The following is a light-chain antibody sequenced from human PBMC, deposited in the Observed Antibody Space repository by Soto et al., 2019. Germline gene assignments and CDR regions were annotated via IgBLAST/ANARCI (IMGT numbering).Light chain of an antibody. CDR2: DAS. J-gene: IGKJ4*01. V-gene: IGKV3-11*01. CDR3: KQRSIWPLT. Sequence: EVLLTQSPATLSLSPGESVTLSCRASQSISTYLAWYQQKSGQAPRLLIYDASYRATGIPARFSGSGSGTVFTLTISSMKPEDFAGDHCKQRSIWPLTFGGGTKVQI. CDR1: QSISTY.